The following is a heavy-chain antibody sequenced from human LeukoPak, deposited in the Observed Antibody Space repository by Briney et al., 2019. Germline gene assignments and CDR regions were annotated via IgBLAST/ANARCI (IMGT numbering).Heavy chain of an antibody. V-gene: IGHV3-30*04. CDR1: GFTFSSYA. CDR3: AGDLEGAVGWD. D-gene: IGHD6-19*01. J-gene: IGHJ4*02. CDR2: ISYDGSNK. Sequence: PGGSLRLSCAASGFTFSSYAMHWVRQAPGKGLEWVAVISYDGSNKYYADSVKGRFTISRDNSKNTLYLQMNSLRAEDTAVYYCAGDLEGAVGWDLGQGTLVTVSS.